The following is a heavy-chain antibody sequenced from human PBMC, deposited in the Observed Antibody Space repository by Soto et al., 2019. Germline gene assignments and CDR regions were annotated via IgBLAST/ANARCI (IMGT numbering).Heavy chain of an antibody. D-gene: IGHD6-13*01. J-gene: IGHJ4*02. CDR1: GYTFTSYG. CDR3: ARDPPQGYSSSLYQIDY. Sequence: QVELVQSGAEVKKPGASVKVSCKACGYTFTSYGISWVRQAPGQGLEWMGWISAYNGNTNYAQKLQGRVTMTTDTITSTAYMELRSLRSDDTAVYYCARDPPQGYSSSLYQIDYWGQGTLVTVSS. CDR2: ISAYNGNT. V-gene: IGHV1-18*01.